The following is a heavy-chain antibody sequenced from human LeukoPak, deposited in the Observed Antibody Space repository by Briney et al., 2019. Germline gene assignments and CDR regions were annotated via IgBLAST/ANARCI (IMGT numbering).Heavy chain of an antibody. Sequence: PGGSLRLSCAASGFTFSSYSMNWVRQAPGKGLEWVAVIWYDGSNKYYADSVKGRFTISRDNSKNTLYLQMNSLRAEDTAVYYCARALGYCSSTSCYADYYYYYGMDVWGQGTTVTVSS. CDR1: GFTFSSYS. CDR2: IWYDGSNK. V-gene: IGHV3-33*08. D-gene: IGHD2-2*01. CDR3: ARALGYCSSTSCYADYYYYYGMDV. J-gene: IGHJ6*02.